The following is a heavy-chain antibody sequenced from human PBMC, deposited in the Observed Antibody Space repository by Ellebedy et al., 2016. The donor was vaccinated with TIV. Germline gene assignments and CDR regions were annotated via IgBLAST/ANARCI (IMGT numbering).Heavy chain of an antibody. Sequence: SETLSLTCTVSGGSISSYYWSWIRQPPGKGLEWIGYIYYRGSTNYNPSLKSRVTISGDTSKNQFSLKLSSVTAADTAVYYCARLKQQLVIDLYYFDYWGQGTLVTVSS. CDR3: ARLKQQLVIDLYYFDY. D-gene: IGHD6-13*01. V-gene: IGHV4-59*08. J-gene: IGHJ4*02. CDR1: GGSISSYY. CDR2: IYYRGST.